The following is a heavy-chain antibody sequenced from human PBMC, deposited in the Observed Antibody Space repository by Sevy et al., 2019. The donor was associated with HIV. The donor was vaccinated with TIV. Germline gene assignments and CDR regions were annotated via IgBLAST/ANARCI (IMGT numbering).Heavy chain of an antibody. D-gene: IGHD6-13*01. CDR1: GFTFSSYA. V-gene: IGHV3-23*01. Sequence: GGSLRLSCAASGFTFSSYAMSWVRQAPGKGLEWVSAISGSGGSTYYADSVKGRFTISRDNSKNTLYLQMNSLRAEDTAVYYCAKGSGMAAARQSLYFDYWGQGTLVTVSS. CDR2: ISGSGGST. J-gene: IGHJ4*02. CDR3: AKGSGMAAARQSLYFDY.